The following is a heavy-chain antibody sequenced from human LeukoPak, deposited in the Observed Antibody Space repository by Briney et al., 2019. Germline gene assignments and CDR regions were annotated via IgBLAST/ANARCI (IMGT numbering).Heavy chain of an antibody. J-gene: IGHJ5*02. V-gene: IGHV3-74*01. CDR2: INTDGRTI. CDR3: ARVLLGSWDWFDP. CDR1: GFTFSRYW. D-gene: IGHD3-10*01. Sequence: PGGSLRLSCAASGFTFSRYWMHWVRQAPGEGLVWVSRINTDGRTITYADSVKGRFTISRDNPKNTLYLQMNSLRAEDTAVYYCARVLLGSWDWFDPWGQGTLVTVSS.